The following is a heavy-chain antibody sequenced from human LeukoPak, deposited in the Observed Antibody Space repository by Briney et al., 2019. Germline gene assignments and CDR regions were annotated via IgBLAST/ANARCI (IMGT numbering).Heavy chain of an antibody. V-gene: IGHV5-51*01. J-gene: IGHJ4*02. Sequence: GESPKISSKCSGYSITTYWIGWVRQMPGKGLEWMAINYPGGSNTRYSPSFQGPVTISADKSHTTAYLQWTSLKASDSAVHYCARIPGYYGSGSYYDYWGQGTLVTLSS. D-gene: IGHD3-10*01. CDR1: GYSITTYW. CDR3: ARIPGYYGSGSYYDY. CDR2: NYPGGSNT.